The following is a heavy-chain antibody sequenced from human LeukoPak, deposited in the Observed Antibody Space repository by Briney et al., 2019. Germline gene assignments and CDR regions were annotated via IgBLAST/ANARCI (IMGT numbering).Heavy chain of an antibody. CDR2: INGDGSIT. J-gene: IGHJ4*02. CDR1: RLTLSSYW. V-gene: IGHV3-74*01. Sequence: GGSLGLSCAGSRLTLSSYWMQWVRQAPGKGLVWVSRINGDGSITNYADSVKGRFTISRDNAKNTLFLQMDSLRDEDTAVYYCVRDLQDWGQGTLVTVSS. CDR3: VRDLQD.